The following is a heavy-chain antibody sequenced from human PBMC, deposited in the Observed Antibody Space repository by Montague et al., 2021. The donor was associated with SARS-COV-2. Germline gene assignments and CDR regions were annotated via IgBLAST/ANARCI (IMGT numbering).Heavy chain of an antibody. Sequence: SRRLSCAASGFTFSSYAMHWVRQAPGKGLEWVAVISYDGSNKYYADSVKGRFTTSRDNSKNTLYLQMNSLRAEDTAVYYCARDLGGYADYWGQGTLVTVSS. CDR2: ISYDGSNK. CDR1: GFTFSSYA. CDR3: ARDLGGYADY. D-gene: IGHD3-22*01. V-gene: IGHV3-30*04. J-gene: IGHJ4*02.